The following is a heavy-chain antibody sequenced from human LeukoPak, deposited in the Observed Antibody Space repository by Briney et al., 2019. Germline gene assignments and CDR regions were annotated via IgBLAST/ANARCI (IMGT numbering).Heavy chain of an antibody. CDR1: GFTFSSYA. CDR3: GKDRVWFGELSY. V-gene: IGHV3-23*01. Sequence: PGGSLRLSCADSGFTFSSYAMSWVRQAPGKGLEWVSAISGSGGSTYYADSVKGRFTISRDNSKNTLYLQMNRLRAEDTAVYYCGKDRVWFGELSYWGQGTLVTVSS. J-gene: IGHJ4*02. CDR2: ISGSGGST. D-gene: IGHD3-10*01.